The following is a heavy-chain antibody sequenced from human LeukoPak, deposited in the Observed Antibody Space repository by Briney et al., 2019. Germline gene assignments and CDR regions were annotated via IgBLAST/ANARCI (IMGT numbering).Heavy chain of an antibody. CDR3: VSRLDSGYDPNYFDY. Sequence: SETLSLTCTVSGGSISSSSYHWGWIRKPPGKGLEWIGSMYYSGNTYYNPSLKSRVTISVDTPKNQFSLKMNSVTAADTAVYYCVSRLDSGYDPNYFDYWGQGTLVSVYS. V-gene: IGHV4-39*07. CDR2: MYYSGNT. D-gene: IGHD5-12*01. CDR1: GGSISSSSYH. J-gene: IGHJ4*02.